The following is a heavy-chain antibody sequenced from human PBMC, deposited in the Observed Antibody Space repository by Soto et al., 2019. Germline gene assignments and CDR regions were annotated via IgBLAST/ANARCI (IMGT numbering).Heavy chain of an antibody. Sequence: GSLSLSCAASGFTLSSYAMPWVRQAPGKGLEWVAVISYDGSNKYYAYSVKGRFTISRDNSKNTLYLQMNSLRAEDTAVYYCARGGYSSGGNWGQGTMVTVSS. V-gene: IGHV3-30-3*01. CDR3: ARGGYSSGGN. J-gene: IGHJ3*01. CDR1: GFTLSSYA. D-gene: IGHD6-19*01. CDR2: ISYDGSNK.